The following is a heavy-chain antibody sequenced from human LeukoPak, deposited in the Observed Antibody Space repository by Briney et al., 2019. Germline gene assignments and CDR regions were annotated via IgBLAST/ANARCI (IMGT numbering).Heavy chain of an antibody. CDR1: GGTFSSYA. V-gene: IGHV1-69*04. CDR3: ARDEGYSYGYNWFDP. CDR2: IIPILGIA. Sequence: GASVKVSCKTSGGTFSSYAISWVRQAPGQGLEWMGRIIPILGIANYAQKFQGRVTITADKSTSTAYMELSSLRSEDTAVYYCARDEGYSYGYNWFDPWGQGTLVTVSS. J-gene: IGHJ5*02. D-gene: IGHD5-18*01.